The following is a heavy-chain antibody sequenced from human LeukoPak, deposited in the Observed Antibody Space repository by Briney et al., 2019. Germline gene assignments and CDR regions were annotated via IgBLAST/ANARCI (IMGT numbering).Heavy chain of an antibody. V-gene: IGHV3-23*01. J-gene: IGHJ4*02. CDR2: ISGSGRGGIT. D-gene: IGHD2-15*01. Sequence: GGSLRLSCAASGFTFSSFAMSWVRQAPGKGLEWVSNISGSGRGGITYYADSVKGRFTISRDNSKNTLFLQMNSLRAEDTAVYYCAKSGLNRFDYWGQGNLVTVSS. CDR1: GFTFSSFA. CDR3: AKSGLNRFDY.